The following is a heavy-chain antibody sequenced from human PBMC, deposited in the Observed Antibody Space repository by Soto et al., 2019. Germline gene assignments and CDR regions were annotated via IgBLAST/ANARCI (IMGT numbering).Heavy chain of an antibody. J-gene: IGHJ4*02. CDR3: AREVTGVGYDY. D-gene: IGHD1-20*01. Sequence: ASVKVSCKASGYTFTGYYMHWVRQAPGQGLEWMGWINPNSGGTNYAQKFQGWVTMTRGTSISTAYMELSRLRSDDTAVYYCAREVTGVGYDYWGQGTLVTVSS. CDR1: GYTFTGYY. V-gene: IGHV1-2*04. CDR2: INPNSGGT.